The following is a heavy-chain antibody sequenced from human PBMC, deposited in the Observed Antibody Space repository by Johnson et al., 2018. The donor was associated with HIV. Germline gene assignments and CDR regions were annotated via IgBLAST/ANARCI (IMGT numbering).Heavy chain of an antibody. D-gene: IGHD2-21*02. Sequence: QEQLVESGGGVVQPGGSLRLSCAASGFTFSAYGMHWVRQAPGKGLEWVAFIRYDAYNKYSADSVKGRFTISRANSKNNLYLQLNSLRAEDTAVYYCAKDPWAYCGGDCHPGAFDIWGQGTMVTVSS. CDR2: IRYDAYNK. CDR1: GFTFSAYG. CDR3: AKDPWAYCGGDCHPGAFDI. V-gene: IGHV3-30*02. J-gene: IGHJ3*02.